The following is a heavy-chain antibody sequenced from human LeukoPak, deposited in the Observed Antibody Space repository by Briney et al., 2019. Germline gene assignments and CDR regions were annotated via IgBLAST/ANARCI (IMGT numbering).Heavy chain of an antibody. V-gene: IGHV3-33*01. CDR3: ARDQQRFCSGGTCYLGFEY. CDR2: IWYDGSNT. Sequence: GGSLRLSCAASGFTFHNCGMHWVRQAPGKGLEWVALIWYDGSNTYYADSVKGRFTISRENSNNTLYLQMNRLRAEDTAVYYCARDQQRFCSGGTCYLGFEYWGQGILVTVSS. CDR1: GFTFHNCG. D-gene: IGHD2-15*01. J-gene: IGHJ4*02.